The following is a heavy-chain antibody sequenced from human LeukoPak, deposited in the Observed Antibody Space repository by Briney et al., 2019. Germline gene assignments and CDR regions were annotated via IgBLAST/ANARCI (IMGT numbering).Heavy chain of an antibody. CDR3: ARDSGGGGANAFDI. V-gene: IGHV3-53*01. CDR2: IYSGGST. Sequence: PGGSLRLSCAASGFTVSSNYMSWVRQAPGKGLEWVSVIYSGGSTYYADSVKGRFTISRDNSKNTLYLQMNSLRAEDTAVYYCARDSGGGGANAFDIWGQGTMVTVSS. J-gene: IGHJ3*02. D-gene: IGHD1-26*01. CDR1: GFTVSSNY.